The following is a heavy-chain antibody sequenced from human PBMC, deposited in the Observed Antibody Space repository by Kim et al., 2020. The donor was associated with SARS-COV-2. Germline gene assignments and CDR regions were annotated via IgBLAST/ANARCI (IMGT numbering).Heavy chain of an antibody. Sequence: SETLSLTCTVSGGSISSSSYYWGWIRQPPGKGLEWIGSIYYSGSTYYNPSLKSRVTISVDTSKNQFSLKLSSVTAADTAVYYCAIGSPQGYSSGRFGINWFDPWGQGTLVTVSS. D-gene: IGHD6-19*01. CDR2: IYYSGST. J-gene: IGHJ5*02. V-gene: IGHV4-39*01. CDR1: GGSISSSSYY. CDR3: AIGSPQGYSSGRFGINWFDP.